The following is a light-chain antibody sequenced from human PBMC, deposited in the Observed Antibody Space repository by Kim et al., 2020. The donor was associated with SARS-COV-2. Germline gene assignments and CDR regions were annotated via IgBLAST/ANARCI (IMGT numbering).Light chain of an antibody. V-gene: IGLV2-14*03. J-gene: IGLJ1*01. Sequence: QSALTQPASVSASPGQTITISCTGSNSDIGDHNYVSWYQYHPGEAPKLMIYDVTKRPSGFSNRFSGSKSGNTASLTISGLQAGDEATYYCISYTTINTPYVFGTGPKVTVL. CDR2: DVT. CDR3: ISYTTINTPYV. CDR1: NSDIGDHNY.